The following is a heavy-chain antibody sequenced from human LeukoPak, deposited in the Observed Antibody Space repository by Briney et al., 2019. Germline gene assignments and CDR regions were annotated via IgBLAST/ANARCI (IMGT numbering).Heavy chain of an antibody. J-gene: IGHJ4*02. CDR1: GYIFTSYY. CDR2: INPSGGST. Sequence: ASVKVSCKASGYIFTSYYLHWVRQAPGQGLEWMGIINPSGGSTTSAQKFQGRVTMTWDTSTSTVYMELSSLRSEDTAVYYCARAPGGPVAGISKRLGGPHPINYWGQGTLVTVSS. CDR3: ARAPGGPVAGISKRLGGPHPINY. D-gene: IGHD6-19*01. V-gene: IGHV1-46*01.